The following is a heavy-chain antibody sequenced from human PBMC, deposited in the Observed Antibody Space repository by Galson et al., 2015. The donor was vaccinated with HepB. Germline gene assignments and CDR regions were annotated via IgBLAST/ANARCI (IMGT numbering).Heavy chain of an antibody. Sequence: SLRLSCAASGFTFGSYAMHWVRQAPGKGLEWVAVISYDGSNKNYADSVNGRYTISRDNSKNTLYLQVNSLQDDDTAVYYCARAGYKANGGYSHYWGQGTLVTVSS. D-gene: IGHD3-22*01. CDR3: ARAGYKANGGYSHY. J-gene: IGHJ4*02. V-gene: IGHV3-30-3*01. CDR2: ISYDGSNK. CDR1: GFTFGSYA.